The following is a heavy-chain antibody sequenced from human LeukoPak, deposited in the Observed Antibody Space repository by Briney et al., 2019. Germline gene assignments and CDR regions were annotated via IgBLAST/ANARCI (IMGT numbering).Heavy chain of an antibody. V-gene: IGHV3-23*01. J-gene: IGHJ4*02. CDR1: GFTFSSYA. D-gene: IGHD6-19*01. CDR3: ARINAGYSSGYFDY. Sequence: PGGSLRLSRAASGFTFSSYAMSWVRQAPGKGLEWVSAISGSGGSTYYADSVKGRFTISRDNSKNTLYLQMNSLRAEDTAVYYCARINAGYSSGYFDYWGQGTLVTVSS. CDR2: ISGSGGST.